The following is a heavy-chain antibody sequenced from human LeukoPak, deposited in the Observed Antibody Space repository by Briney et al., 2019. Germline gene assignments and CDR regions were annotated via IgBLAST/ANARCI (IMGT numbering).Heavy chain of an antibody. V-gene: IGHV1-8*03. J-gene: IGHJ6*03. CDR2: MNPNSGNT. CDR3: ARTKYHSLSLYYYMDV. Sequence: ASVKVSCKASGYTFTSYDINWVRQATGQGLEWMGWMNPNSGNTGYAQKFQGRVTITRNTSISTAYMELSSLRSEDTAVYYCARTKYHSLSLYYYMDVWGKGTTVTVSS. CDR1: GYTFTSYD. D-gene: IGHD2-2*01.